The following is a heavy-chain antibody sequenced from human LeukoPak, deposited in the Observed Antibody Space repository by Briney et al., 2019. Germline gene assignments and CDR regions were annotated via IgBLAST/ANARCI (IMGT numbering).Heavy chain of an antibody. D-gene: IGHD2-2*02. CDR3: ARDSPAAAIPGGYDY. CDR1: GGSISSSSYY. Sequence: PSETLSLTCTVSGGSISSSSYYWGWIRQPPGKGLEWIGSLFYTGGTYYNPSLKSRVTISVDTSKNQFSLKLSSVTAADTAVYYCARDSPAAAIPGGYDYWGQGTLVTVSS. CDR2: LFYTGGT. V-gene: IGHV4-39*07. J-gene: IGHJ4*02.